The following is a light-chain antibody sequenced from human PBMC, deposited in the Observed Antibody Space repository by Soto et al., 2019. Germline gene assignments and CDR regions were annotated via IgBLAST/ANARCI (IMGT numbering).Light chain of an antibody. CDR2: DVN. J-gene: IGLJ1*01. Sequence: QSVLTQPACVSGSPGQSIPISCTGTSSDIGAFTFVSWYQQHPGKVPKLMIFDVNRRPSGVSDRFSGSKSGNTASLTISGLHAEDDGDYYCSSYTSSSTHVFGSGTKRTV. V-gene: IGLV2-14*03. CDR1: SSDIGAFTF. CDR3: SSYTSSSTHV.